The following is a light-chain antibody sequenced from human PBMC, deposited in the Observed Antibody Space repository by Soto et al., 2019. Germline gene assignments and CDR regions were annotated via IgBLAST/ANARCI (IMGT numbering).Light chain of an antibody. CDR1: QSVISN. CDR3: QQSYSTPWT. CDR2: AAS. Sequence: DIQMTQSPSSLYACVGDRVSIXCRASQSVISNLIWYQQKPGEARKLLIYAASSLQSGGPSRFSGSGSVTDFTRTISSLQPEDFATYYGQQSYSTPWTFGQGTKVDIK. J-gene: IGKJ1*01. V-gene: IGKV1-39*01.